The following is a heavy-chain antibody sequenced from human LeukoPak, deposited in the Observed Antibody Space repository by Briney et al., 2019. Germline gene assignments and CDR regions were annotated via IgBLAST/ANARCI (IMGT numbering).Heavy chain of an antibody. CDR1: GFTFSSYA. CDR2: ISYDGSNK. D-gene: IGHD2-8*01. V-gene: IGHV3-30*01. CDR3: ASDRCTNGVCYTYFDY. Sequence: GGSLRLSCAASGFTFSSYAMHWVRQAPGKGLEWVAVISYDGSNKYYADSVKGRFTISRDNSKNTLYLQMNSLRAEDTAVYYCASDRCTNGVCYTYFDYWGQGTLVTVSS. J-gene: IGHJ4*02.